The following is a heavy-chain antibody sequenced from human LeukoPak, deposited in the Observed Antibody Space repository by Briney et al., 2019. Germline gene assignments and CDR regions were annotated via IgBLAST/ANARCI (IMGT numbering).Heavy chain of an antibody. Sequence: GASVKVSCKASGYTFTRYAMNWVRQAPGQGLEWMGWINTKTGNPTYAQSIPGRFVLSMDTSVSTAYLQISSLKAEDTAVYYCARDQWERPTNWFDPWGQGTRVTVSS. J-gene: IGHJ5*02. CDR3: ARDQWERPTNWFDP. V-gene: IGHV7-4-1*02. CDR1: GYTFTRYA. CDR2: INTKTGNP. D-gene: IGHD1-26*01.